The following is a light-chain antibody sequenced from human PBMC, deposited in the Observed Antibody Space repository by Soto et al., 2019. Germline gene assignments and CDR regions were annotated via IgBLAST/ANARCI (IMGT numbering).Light chain of an antibody. CDR1: SSTVGGFNV. CDR2: EGI. Sequence: QSALTQPDSESGSPGQSITISCTGTSSTVGGFNVVSWYQQHPGKAPKVIIYEGIKRPSGISNRFSGSNSGSTASLTISGLQAVDYSYYYCCPYVGAITYVLCTGT. CDR3: CPYVGAITYV. J-gene: IGLJ1*01. V-gene: IGLV2-23*01.